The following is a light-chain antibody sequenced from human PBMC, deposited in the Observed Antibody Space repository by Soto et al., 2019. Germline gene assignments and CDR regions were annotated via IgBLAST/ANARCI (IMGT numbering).Light chain of an antibody. CDR3: QPDNYWRLT. V-gene: IGKV1-9*01. CDR2: DTS. J-gene: IGKJ4*01. Sequence: DIQLTQSPSFLSASVGDRVTITCRASQGISSYLAWYQHKPGQTPRLPTYDTSTRATGVPTRFSGSRSGAEFSLTNNSLQSEDFAVYYYQPDNYWRLTFGGGTKVEIK. CDR1: QGISSY.